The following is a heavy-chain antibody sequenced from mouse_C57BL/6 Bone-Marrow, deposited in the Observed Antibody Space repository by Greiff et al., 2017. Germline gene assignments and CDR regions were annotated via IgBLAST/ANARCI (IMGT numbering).Heavy chain of an antibody. D-gene: IGHD1-1*01. CDR1: GYTFTSYW. V-gene: IGHV1-55*01. Sequence: QVQLQQPGAELVKPGASVKMSCKASGYTFTSYWITWVKQRPGQGLAWIGDIYPGSGSTNYNEKFKSKATLTVDTSSSTAYLQLSSLTSEDSAVYYCARGWGFGISYPYWYFDVWGTGTTVTVSS. CDR2: IYPGSGST. CDR3: ARGWGFGISYPYWYFDV. J-gene: IGHJ1*03.